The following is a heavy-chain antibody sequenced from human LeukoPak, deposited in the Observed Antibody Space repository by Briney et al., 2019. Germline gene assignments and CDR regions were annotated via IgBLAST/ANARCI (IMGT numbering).Heavy chain of an antibody. CDR2: ISYDGSNK. D-gene: IGHD1-26*01. Sequence: GGSLRLSCAASGFTFSSYGMHWVHQAPGKGLEWVAVISYDGSNKYYADSVKGRFTISRDNSKNMLYLQMNSLRAEDTAVYYCAKGGIVGAYAFDIWGQGTMVTVSS. V-gene: IGHV3-30*18. J-gene: IGHJ3*02. CDR1: GFTFSSYG. CDR3: AKGGIVGAYAFDI.